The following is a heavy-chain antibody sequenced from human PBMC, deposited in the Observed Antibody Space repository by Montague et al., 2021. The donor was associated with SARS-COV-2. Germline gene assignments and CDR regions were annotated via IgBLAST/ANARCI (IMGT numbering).Heavy chain of an antibody. Sequence: SAPLSLTCTVSGGSISTYYWTWIRQPPGKGLEWIASISYGGSTNYNLSLRSRVTISVDTSQNQFSLSLRSVTAADTAVYYCARLWGRAARGIYFYYGMDVWGQGTTVTVSS. D-gene: IGHD6-6*01. CDR3: ARLWGRAARGIYFYYGMDV. V-gene: IGHV4-59*08. CDR2: ISYGGST. J-gene: IGHJ6*02. CDR1: GGSISTYY.